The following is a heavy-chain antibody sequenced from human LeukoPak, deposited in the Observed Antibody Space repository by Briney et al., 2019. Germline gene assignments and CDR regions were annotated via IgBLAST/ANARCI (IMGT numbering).Heavy chain of an antibody. Sequence: ASVKVSCKASGGTFSSYVISWVRQAPGQGLEWMGGIIPIFGTANYAQKFQGRVTITTDESTSTAYMELSSLRSEDTAVYYCARGATYYDFWSGPYPFQHWGQGTLVTASS. J-gene: IGHJ1*01. CDR1: GGTFSSYV. CDR3: ARGATYYDFWSGPYPFQH. CDR2: IIPIFGTA. V-gene: IGHV1-69*05. D-gene: IGHD3-3*01.